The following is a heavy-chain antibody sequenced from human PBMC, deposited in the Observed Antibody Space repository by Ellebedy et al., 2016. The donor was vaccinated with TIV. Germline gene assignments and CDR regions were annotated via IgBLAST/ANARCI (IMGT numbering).Heavy chain of an antibody. Sequence: AASVKVSCKASGYTFTSYSMTGVRRAPGQGLEWMGWINTNTGNQTYAQGFTGRFVFSLDTSVSTAYLQISSLKAEDTAVYYCAREVKRFDYWGQGTLVTVSS. CDR2: INTNTGNQ. CDR1: GYTFTSYS. V-gene: IGHV7-4-1*02. CDR3: AREVKRFDY. J-gene: IGHJ4*02.